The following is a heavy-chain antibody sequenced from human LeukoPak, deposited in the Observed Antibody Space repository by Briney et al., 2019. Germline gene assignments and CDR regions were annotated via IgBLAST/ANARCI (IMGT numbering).Heavy chain of an antibody. D-gene: IGHD2-15*01. J-gene: IGHJ5*02. Sequence: GASVKVSCKASGGTFSSYAISWVRQAPGQGLGWMGGIIPIFGTANYAQKFQGRVTITADESTSTAYMELSSLRSEDTAVYYCASTLGRYNWFDPWGQGTLVTVSS. CDR3: ASTLGRYNWFDP. CDR1: GGTFSSYA. V-gene: IGHV1-69*01. CDR2: IIPIFGTA.